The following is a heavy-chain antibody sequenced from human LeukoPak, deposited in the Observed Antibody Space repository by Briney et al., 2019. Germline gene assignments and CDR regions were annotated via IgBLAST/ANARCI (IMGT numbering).Heavy chain of an antibody. CDR3: ARVVVVAARAGWFDP. V-gene: IGHV4-38-2*01. CDR2: INHSGST. D-gene: IGHD2-15*01. Sequence: SSETLSLTCAVSGYSITNGYYWGWIRQPPGKGLEWIGSINHSGSTSYNPTLKSRVTISVDTSKNQFSLKLSSVTAADTAVYYCARVVVVAARAGWFDPWGQGTLVTVSS. CDR1: GYSITNGYY. J-gene: IGHJ5*02.